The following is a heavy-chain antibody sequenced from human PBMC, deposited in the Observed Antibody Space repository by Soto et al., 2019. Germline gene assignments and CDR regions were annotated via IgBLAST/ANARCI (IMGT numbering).Heavy chain of an antibody. CDR3: ARRTVNIRTFYSGLKTHCFDY. D-gene: IGHD6-19*01. Sequence: QLQLQESGPGLVKPSETLSLTCAVSGGSISSSSYYWGWIRQPPGKGLEWIGGIYYSGSTYYTPSLQSRVAISVDTSKNQFSLKLNSVTAADTAVYYCARRTVNIRTFYSGLKTHCFDYWGQGTLVTVSS. V-gene: IGHV4-39*01. CDR2: IYYSGST. CDR1: GGSISSSSYY. J-gene: IGHJ4*02.